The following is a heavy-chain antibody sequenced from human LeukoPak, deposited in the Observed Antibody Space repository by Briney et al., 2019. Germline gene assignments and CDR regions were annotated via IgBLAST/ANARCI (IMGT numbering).Heavy chain of an antibody. Sequence: GGSLRLSCAASGFTFSDYYMSWIRQAPGQGLEWVSYISSSGSTIYYADSVKGRFTISRDNAKNSLYLQMNSLRAEDTAVYYCARDRLSYGIQLWYWGQGTLVTVSS. V-gene: IGHV3-11*01. CDR1: GFTFSDYY. CDR2: ISSSGSTI. J-gene: IGHJ4*02. CDR3: ARDRLSYGIQLWY. D-gene: IGHD5-18*01.